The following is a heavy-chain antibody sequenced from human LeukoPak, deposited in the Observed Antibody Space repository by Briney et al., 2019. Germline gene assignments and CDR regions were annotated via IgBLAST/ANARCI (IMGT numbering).Heavy chain of an antibody. CDR2: ISGYNGNT. CDR3: ARQGYGGHSRGAADY. J-gene: IGHJ4*02. CDR1: GYIFSNYG. D-gene: IGHD4-23*01. V-gene: IGHV1-18*01. Sequence: GASVKVSCKASGYIFSNYGITWVRQAPGQGLEWMGWISGYNGNTKYAQKLQGRVSMTTDTSTSTAYMELRSLRSDDTAVYYCARQGYGGHSRGAADYWGQGTLVTVSS.